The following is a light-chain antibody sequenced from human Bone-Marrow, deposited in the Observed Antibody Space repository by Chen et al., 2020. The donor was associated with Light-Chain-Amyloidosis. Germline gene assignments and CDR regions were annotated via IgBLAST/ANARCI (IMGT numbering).Light chain of an antibody. Sequence: DIQLTQSPSFLSASVGDTVTITCRASQAIGRSLAWFQLKPGKAPQLLIFGGSHLETHVPQRFSGSRDGSDFTLTLSGLQPEDFATYYCHQVHGYPRTFGQGTRV. CDR3: HQVHGYPRT. J-gene: IGKJ1*01. V-gene: IGKV1-9*01. CDR2: GGS. CDR1: QAIGRS.